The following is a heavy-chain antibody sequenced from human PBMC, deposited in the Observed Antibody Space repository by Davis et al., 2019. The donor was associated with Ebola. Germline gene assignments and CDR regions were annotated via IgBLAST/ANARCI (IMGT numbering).Heavy chain of an antibody. CDR1: GGSISSSSYY. CDR3: ARVRIVVVPGATYYYYYGMDV. CDR2: IYYSGST. D-gene: IGHD2-2*01. Sequence: SETLSLTCTVSGGSISSSSYYWSWIRQPPGKGLEWIGYIYYSGSTNYNPSLKSRVTISVDTSKNQFSLKLSSVTAADTAVYYCARVRIVVVPGATYYYYYGMDVWGQGTTVTVSS. V-gene: IGHV4-61*01. J-gene: IGHJ6*02.